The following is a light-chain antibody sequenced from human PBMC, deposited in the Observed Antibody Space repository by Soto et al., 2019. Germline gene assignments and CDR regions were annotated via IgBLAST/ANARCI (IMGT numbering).Light chain of an antibody. CDR2: ASS. CDR1: QSMSSY. Sequence: DIPMTQSPSSLSASVGDIVTITCRASQSMSSYLNWYQQKPGKAPKLLIYASSSLQSGVPSRFSGSASGTDFTLTSSSLQPEDFATYYCQQSYSTPFTFGTGNKVDIK. CDR3: QQSYSTPFT. J-gene: IGKJ3*01. V-gene: IGKV1-39*01.